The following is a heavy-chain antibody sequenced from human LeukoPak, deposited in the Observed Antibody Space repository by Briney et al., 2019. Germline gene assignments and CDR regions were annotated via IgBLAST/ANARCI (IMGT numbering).Heavy chain of an antibody. J-gene: IGHJ4*02. CDR2: ISSNGANT. V-gene: IGHV3-64*01. CDR3: ARGEVYYDSSGYRRLDS. CDR1: GFIFSNHA. Sequence: GGSLRLSCEASGFIFSNHAMHWVRQAPRKGLEYLSGISSNGANTFYVKSIKDRFTISRDNSKNTLFLQMGSLRAEDVAVYYCARGEVYYDSSGYRRLDSWGQGTLVTVSS. D-gene: IGHD3-22*01.